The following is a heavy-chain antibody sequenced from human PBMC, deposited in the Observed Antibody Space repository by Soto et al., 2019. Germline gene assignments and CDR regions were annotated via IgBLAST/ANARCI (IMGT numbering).Heavy chain of an antibody. CDR1: GFTFSSYS. CDR3: AREVGGTLGY. Sequence: ESGGGLVQPGGSLRLSCAASGFTFSSYSMDWVRQVPGKGLEWLSYISSSGNIHYADSVKGRFTISRDNGKNFLYLQMNSLRAEDTAVYYCAREVGGTLGYWGQGTLVTVST. CDR2: ISSSGNI. D-gene: IGHD3-16*01. J-gene: IGHJ4*02. V-gene: IGHV3-48*01.